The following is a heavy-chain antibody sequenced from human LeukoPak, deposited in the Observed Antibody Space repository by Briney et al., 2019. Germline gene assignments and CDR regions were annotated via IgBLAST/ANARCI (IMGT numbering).Heavy chain of an antibody. V-gene: IGHV4-4*07. CDR3: ARGGYSYGSYYFDY. D-gene: IGHD5-18*01. CDR1: GGSISSYY. Sequence: KPSETLSLTCTVSGGSISSYYWSWIRQPAGKGLEWIGRIYTSGSTNYNPSLKSRVTMSVDTSKNQFSLKLSSVTAADTAVYYCARGGYSYGSYYFDYWGQGTLVTVSS. CDR2: IYTSGST. J-gene: IGHJ4*02.